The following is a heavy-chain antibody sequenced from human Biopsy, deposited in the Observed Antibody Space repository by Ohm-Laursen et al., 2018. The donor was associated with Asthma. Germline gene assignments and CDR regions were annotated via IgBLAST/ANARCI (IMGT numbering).Heavy chain of an antibody. CDR3: VRGSSSWHHGPFHYYYGLDV. Sequence: TLSLTCSLSSGSGGYMRSGNYYWGWIRQPPGKGLEWIGSIYYSGTTYYNPSLESRVPVSADTSKNLFSLKLTSVTAADTAVYYCVRGSSSWHHGPFHYYYGLDVWGQGTTATVSS. CDR1: SGSGGYMRSGNYY. D-gene: IGHD6-13*01. CDR2: IYYSGTT. V-gene: IGHV4-39*01. J-gene: IGHJ6*02.